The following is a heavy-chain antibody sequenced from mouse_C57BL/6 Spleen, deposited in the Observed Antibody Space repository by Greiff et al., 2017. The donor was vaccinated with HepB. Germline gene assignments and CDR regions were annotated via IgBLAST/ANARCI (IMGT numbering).Heavy chain of an antibody. Sequence: LVESGAELVRPGASVKLSCTASGFNIKDDYMHWVKQRPEQGLEWIGWIDPENGDTEYASKFQGKATITADTSSNTAYLQLSSLTSEDTAVYYCTTRDYGSSYPAWFAYWGQGTLVTVSA. V-gene: IGHV14-4*01. J-gene: IGHJ3*01. CDR2: IDPENGDT. CDR3: TTRDYGSSYPAWFAY. D-gene: IGHD1-1*01. CDR1: GFNIKDDY.